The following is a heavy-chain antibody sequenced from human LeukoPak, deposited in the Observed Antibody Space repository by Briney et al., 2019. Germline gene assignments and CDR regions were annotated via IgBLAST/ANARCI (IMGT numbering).Heavy chain of an antibody. Sequence: KSSETLSLTCTVSGGSISSYYWSWIRQPPGKGLEWIGYIYYSGSTNYNPSLKSRVTISVDTSKNQFSLKLSSVTAADTAVYYCASYDSSGCLGYWGQGTLVTVSS. CDR3: ASYDSSGCLGY. J-gene: IGHJ4*02. D-gene: IGHD3-22*01. CDR1: GGSISSYY. V-gene: IGHV4-59*01. CDR2: IYYSGST.